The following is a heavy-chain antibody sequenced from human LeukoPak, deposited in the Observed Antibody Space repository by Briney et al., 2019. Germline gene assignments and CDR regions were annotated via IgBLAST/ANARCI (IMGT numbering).Heavy chain of an antibody. CDR2: INPNSGGT. V-gene: IGHV1-2*02. Sequence: ASVKVSCKTSGFTFTGFHMHWVRQAPGQGLEWMGWINPNSGGTTYAQKFQGRVNMTRDTSISAVYMELSRLTPDDTAVYYCATPPGKVDYWGQGTLVTVSS. J-gene: IGHJ4*02. CDR3: ATPPGKVDY. CDR1: GFTFTGFH. D-gene: IGHD4-23*01.